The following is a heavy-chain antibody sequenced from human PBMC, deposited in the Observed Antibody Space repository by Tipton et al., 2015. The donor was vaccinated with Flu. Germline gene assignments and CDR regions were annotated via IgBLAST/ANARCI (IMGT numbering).Heavy chain of an antibody. CDR2: VYYSGTT. D-gene: IGHD1-26*01. CDR1: GDSLNSYY. V-gene: IGHV4-59*01. CDR3: ARGGWEPHGGWFDP. Sequence: TLFLTCSVSGDSLNSYYWSWIRQSPGKGLEWIGQVYYSGTTNYNPSLKSRVTISLDKSKNQFSLTLKSMTTADTAVFYCARGGWEPHGGWFDPWGQGILVTVSS. J-gene: IGHJ5*02.